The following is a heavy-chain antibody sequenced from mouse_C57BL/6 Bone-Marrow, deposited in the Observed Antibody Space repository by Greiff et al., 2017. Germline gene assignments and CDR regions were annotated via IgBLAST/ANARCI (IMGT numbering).Heavy chain of an antibody. J-gene: IGHJ4*01. CDR1: GFSLTSYG. D-gene: IGHD2-3*01. V-gene: IGHV2-5*01. CDR3: ASYDGYYGWAMDY. Sequence: VKLVESGPGLVQPSQSLSITCTVSGFSLTSYGVHWVRQSPGKGLEWLGVIWRGGSTDYNAAFMSRLSLTTDNSKRQVFFKMSSLQADDTAIYYCASYDGYYGWAMDYWGQGTSVTVSS. CDR2: IWRGGST.